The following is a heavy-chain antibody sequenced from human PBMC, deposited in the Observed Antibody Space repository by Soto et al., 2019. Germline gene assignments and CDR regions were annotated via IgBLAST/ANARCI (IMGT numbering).Heavy chain of an antibody. CDR3: AKSPAQYCSGGSCYLDY. V-gene: IGHV3-7*03. Sequence: PGGSLRLSCAASGFTFSTYGMSWVRQAPGKGLEWVANIKQDGSEKYFVDSVKGRFTISRDNAKNLVYLQMNSLRAEDTAVYYCAKSPAQYCSGGSCYLDYRGQRTLVTVSS. J-gene: IGHJ4*02. D-gene: IGHD2-15*01. CDR2: IKQDGSEK. CDR1: GFTFSTYG.